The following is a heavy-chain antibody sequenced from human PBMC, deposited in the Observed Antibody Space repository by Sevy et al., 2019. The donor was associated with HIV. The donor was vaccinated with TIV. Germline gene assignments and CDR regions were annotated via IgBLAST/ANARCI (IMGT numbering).Heavy chain of an antibody. V-gene: IGHV1-46*03. CDR1: GYTFTSYY. CDR3: ARGTGYTPDFDY. Sequence: ASVKVSCKASGYTFTSYYIHWVRQAPGQGLAWMGIINPSGGSASYPQTFQDRVTMTRDTSTSTVYMELSSLRSDDTAVYYCARGTGYTPDFDYWGQGTLVTVSS. J-gene: IGHJ4*02. D-gene: IGHD5-12*01. CDR2: INPSGGSA.